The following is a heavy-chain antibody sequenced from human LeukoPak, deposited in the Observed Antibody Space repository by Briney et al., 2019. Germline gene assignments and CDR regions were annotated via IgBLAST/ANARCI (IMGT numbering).Heavy chain of an antibody. CDR3: ARGEVGATRYYYYYMDV. D-gene: IGHD1-26*01. CDR1: GGSFSGYY. CDR2: IYYSGST. Sequence: SETLSLTCAVYGGSFSGYYWSWIRQPPGKGLEWIGYIYYSGSTNYNPSLKSRVTISVDTSKNQFSLKLSSVTAADTAVYYCARGEVGATRYYYYYMDVWGKGTTVTVSS. J-gene: IGHJ6*03. V-gene: IGHV4-59*01.